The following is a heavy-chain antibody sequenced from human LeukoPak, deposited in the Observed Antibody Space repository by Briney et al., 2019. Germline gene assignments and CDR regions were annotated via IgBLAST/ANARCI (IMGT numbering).Heavy chain of an antibody. CDR1: GFTFRTYA. CDR3: TKNQILDDTGSWYAY. V-gene: IGHV3-23*01. Sequence: GGSLRLSCGASGFTFRTYAMSWVRQAPGKGLEWVSGISDGGGRTFYAESVKGRFTVSRDNSKNTLYLPMNSLRAEDTAIYYCTKNQILDDTGSWYAYWGQGTLVTVSS. J-gene: IGHJ4*02. D-gene: IGHD6-13*01. CDR2: ISDGGGRT.